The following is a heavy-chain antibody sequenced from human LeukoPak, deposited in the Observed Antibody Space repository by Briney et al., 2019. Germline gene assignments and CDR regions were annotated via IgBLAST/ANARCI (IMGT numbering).Heavy chain of an antibody. D-gene: IGHD1-7*01. CDR1: GFTFSDYY. CDR3: ARDPSEWELPVDY. J-gene: IGHJ4*02. CDR2: ISSSGSTI. Sequence: GGSLRLSCAASGFTFSDYYMSWIRQAPGKGLEWVSYISSSGSTIYYADSVKGRFTISRDNAKNSLYLQMNSLRAEDTAVYYCARDPSEWELPVDYWGQGTLVTVSS. V-gene: IGHV3-11*04.